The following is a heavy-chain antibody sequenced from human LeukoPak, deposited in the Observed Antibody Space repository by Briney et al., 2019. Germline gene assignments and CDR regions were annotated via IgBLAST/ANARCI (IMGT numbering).Heavy chain of an antibody. J-gene: IGHJ4*02. Sequence: GGSLRLSCSASGFTFSSYAMCWVRQDPGKGLEYVSGITSNGGSTYYADSMKGRFTISRDNSKNTLYVQMNSLRAEDTAVYYCVRWRYQYYFDYWGQGVLVSVS. CDR3: VRWRYQYYFDY. CDR1: GFTFSSYA. CDR2: ITSNGGST. D-gene: IGHD2-2*01. V-gene: IGHV3-64*05.